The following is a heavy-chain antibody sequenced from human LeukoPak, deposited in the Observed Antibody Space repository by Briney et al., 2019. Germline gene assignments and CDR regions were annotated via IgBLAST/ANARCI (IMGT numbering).Heavy chain of an antibody. V-gene: IGHV5-51*01. D-gene: IGHD5-24*01. CDR1: GYSFTSYW. Sequence: GESLKISCKGSGYSFTSYWIGWVRQMPGKGLEWMGITYPGDSDTRYSPSFQGQVTISADKSISTAYLQWSSLKASDTAMYYCARHRDRDGYNRDAFDIWGQGTMVTVSS. CDR2: TYPGDSDT. J-gene: IGHJ3*02. CDR3: ARHRDRDGYNRDAFDI.